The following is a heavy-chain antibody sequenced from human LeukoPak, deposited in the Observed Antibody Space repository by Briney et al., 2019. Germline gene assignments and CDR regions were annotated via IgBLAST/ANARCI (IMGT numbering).Heavy chain of an antibody. CDR2: INPNSGGT. V-gene: IGHV1-2*02. J-gene: IGHJ4*02. D-gene: IGHD2-15*01. Sequence: ASVKVSCKASGYTFTGYYMHWVRQAPGQGLEWMGWINPNSGGTNYAQKFQGRVTMTRDTSISTAYMELSRLRSDDTAVYYCARDQHCSGGSCYPRFDYWGQGTLVTVSS. CDR1: GYTFTGYY. CDR3: ARDQHCSGGSCYPRFDY.